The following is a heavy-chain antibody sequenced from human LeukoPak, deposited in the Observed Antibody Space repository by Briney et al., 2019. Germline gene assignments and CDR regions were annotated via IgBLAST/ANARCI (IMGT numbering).Heavy chain of an antibody. Sequence: ASVKVSCMASGYTFTSYGISWVRQAPGQGLEWMGWISAYNGNTNYAQKLQGRVTMTTDTSTSTAYMELRSLRSDDTAVYYCARDLPYYYDSSGYYLYYFDYWGQGTLVTVSS. V-gene: IGHV1-18*01. D-gene: IGHD3-22*01. CDR2: ISAYNGNT. J-gene: IGHJ4*02. CDR3: ARDLPYYYDSSGYYLYYFDY. CDR1: GYTFTSYG.